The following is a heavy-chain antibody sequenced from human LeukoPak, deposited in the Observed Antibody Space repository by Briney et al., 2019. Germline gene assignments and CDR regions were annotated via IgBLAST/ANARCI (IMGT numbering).Heavy chain of an antibody. CDR2: IYPGDSDT. Sequence: KNGESLKISCKGSGYSFTSYWIGWVRQMPGKGLEWMGIIYPGDSDTRYSPSFQGQVTISADKSISTAYLQWSSLKASDTAMYYCARQIPYHPSGYYASMGYFDPWGQGTLVTVSS. CDR1: GYSFTSYW. D-gene: IGHD3-22*01. J-gene: IGHJ5*02. CDR3: ARQIPYHPSGYYASMGYFDP. V-gene: IGHV5-51*01.